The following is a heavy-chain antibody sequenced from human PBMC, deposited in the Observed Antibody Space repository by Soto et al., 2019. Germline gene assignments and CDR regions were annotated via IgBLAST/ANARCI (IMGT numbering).Heavy chain of an antibody. J-gene: IGHJ4*02. V-gene: IGHV1-69*02. CDR3: ARAGSIAPDYYFDY. CDR1: GGTFSSYT. CDR2: IIPILGIA. D-gene: IGHD6-13*01. Sequence: GASVKVSCKASGGTFSSYTISWVRQAPGQGLEWMGRIIPILGIANYAQKFQGRVTITADKSTSTAYMELSSLRSEDTAVYYCARAGSIAPDYYFDYWGQGTLVTVSS.